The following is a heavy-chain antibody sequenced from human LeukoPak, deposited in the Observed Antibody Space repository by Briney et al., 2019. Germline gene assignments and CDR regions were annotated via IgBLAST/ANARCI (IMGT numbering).Heavy chain of an antibody. CDR2: INSDGSST. CDR3: ARETSASFPY. J-gene: IGHJ4*02. CDR1: GFTFSSYW. D-gene: IGHD1-7*01. V-gene: IGHV3-74*01. Sequence: GVSLRLSCAASGFTFSSYWMHWVRQAPGKGLVWVSRINSDGSSTSYADSVKGRFTISRDNSKNTLYLQMNNLSAEDTAVYYCARETSASFPYWGQGTLVTVFS.